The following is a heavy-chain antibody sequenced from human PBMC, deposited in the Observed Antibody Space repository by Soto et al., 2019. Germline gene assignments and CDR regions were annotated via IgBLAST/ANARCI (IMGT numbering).Heavy chain of an antibody. CDR2: ISYDGSNK. V-gene: IGHV3-30*18. D-gene: IGHD3-22*01. CDR1: GFTFSSYG. Sequence: GGSLRLSCAASGFTFSSYGMHWVRQAPGKGLEWVAVISYDGSNKYYADSVKGRFTISRDNSKNTLYLQMNSLRAEDTAVYYCAKAEVNGNYYDSSGYFYYWGQGTLVTVSS. J-gene: IGHJ4*02. CDR3: AKAEVNGNYYDSSGYFYY.